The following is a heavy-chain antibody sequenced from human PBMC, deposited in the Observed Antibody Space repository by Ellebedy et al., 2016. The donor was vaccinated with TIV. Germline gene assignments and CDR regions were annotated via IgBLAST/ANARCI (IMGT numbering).Heavy chain of an antibody. CDR3: ARDLGIRYSGYPDY. V-gene: IGHV3-21*01. Sequence: GESLKISCAASGFAVSSDYMSWVRQAPGKGLEWVSSISSSSSYIYYADSVKGRFTISRDNAKNSLYLQMNSLRAEDTAVYYCARDLGIRYSGYPDYWGQGTLVTVSS. D-gene: IGHD5-12*01. J-gene: IGHJ4*02. CDR2: ISSSSSYI. CDR1: GFAVSSDY.